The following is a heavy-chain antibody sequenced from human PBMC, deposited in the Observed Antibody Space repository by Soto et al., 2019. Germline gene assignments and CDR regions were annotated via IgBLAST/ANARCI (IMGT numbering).Heavy chain of an antibody. V-gene: IGHV1-18*04. D-gene: IGHD1-1*01. CDR1: GYTFTGYY. CDR3: ARNWYGGSNFDY. CDR2: ISAYNGNT. J-gene: IGHJ4*02. Sequence: ASVKVSCTASGYTFTGYYMHWVRQAPGQGLEWMGWISAYNGNTNYAQKLQGRVTMTTDTSTSTAYMELRSLRSDDTAVYYCARNWYGGSNFDYWGQGTLVTVSS.